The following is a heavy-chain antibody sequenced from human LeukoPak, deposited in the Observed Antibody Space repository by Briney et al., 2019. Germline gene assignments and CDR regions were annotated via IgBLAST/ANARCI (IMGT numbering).Heavy chain of an antibody. CDR1: GFTFSAYA. V-gene: IGHV3-11*03. D-gene: IGHD3-22*01. Sequence: GGCLRLSCEASGFTFSAYAMTWIRQAPGKGLEWVSYISSSGSYTNYADSVKGRFTISRDNAKNSLYLQMNSLRAEDTAVYFCARGSGYYDRVLDYWGQGTLVTVSP. CDR2: ISSSGSYT. J-gene: IGHJ4*02. CDR3: ARGSGYYDRVLDY.